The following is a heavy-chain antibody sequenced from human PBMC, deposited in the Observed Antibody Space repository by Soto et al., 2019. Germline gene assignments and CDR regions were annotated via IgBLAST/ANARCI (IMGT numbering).Heavy chain of an antibody. CDR3: RVVVPAAKGRGWLDP. CDR2: IRSKTYGGTT. Sequence: EVQLVESGGGLVQPGRSLRLSCTGSGFTFGDYAMTWFRQAPGKGLEWVGLIRSKTYGGTTEYAASVKGRFTVSRDDSKSIAYLQMNSLKTEDTAVYYCRVVVPAAKGRGWLDPWGQGTLVTVSS. J-gene: IGHJ5*02. D-gene: IGHD2-2*01. CDR1: GFTFGDYA. V-gene: IGHV3-49*03.